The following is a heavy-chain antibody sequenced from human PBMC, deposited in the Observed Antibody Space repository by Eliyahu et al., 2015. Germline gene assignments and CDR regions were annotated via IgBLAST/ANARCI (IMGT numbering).Heavy chain of an antibody. Sequence: QVQLQESGPGLVKPSETLSLTXTVSGDSISSLYWIWIRQPPGKGLEWIGYISXSGNTYYNPSLKSRVTLSVDTSKNQLSLKLSSVTAADTAVYHCGRGKGNSAYVVGYWGQGTLVTVAS. CDR2: ISXSGNT. J-gene: IGHJ4*02. D-gene: IGHD2-21*01. CDR3: GRGKGNSAYVVGY. CDR1: GDSISSLY. V-gene: IGHV4-59*11.